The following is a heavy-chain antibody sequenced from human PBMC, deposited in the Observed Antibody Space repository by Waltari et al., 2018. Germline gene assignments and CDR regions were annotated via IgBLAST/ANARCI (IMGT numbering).Heavy chain of an antibody. V-gene: IGHV4-59*08. CDR2: IYYSGST. CDR3: ARQEYSSFHFDY. Sequence: QVQLQESGPGLVKPSETLSLTCTVSGGSISSYYWIWLRQPPGKGLEWIAYIYYSGSTNYNPPLKSRVTISVDTSKNQFSLKLSSVTAADTAVYYCARQEYSSFHFDYWGQGTLVTVSS. D-gene: IGHD6-6*01. CDR1: GGSISSYY. J-gene: IGHJ4*02.